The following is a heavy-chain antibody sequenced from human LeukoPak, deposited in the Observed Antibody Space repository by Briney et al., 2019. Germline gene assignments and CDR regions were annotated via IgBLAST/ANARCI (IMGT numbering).Heavy chain of an antibody. D-gene: IGHD3-3*01. Sequence: PGGSLRLSCAASGFTFSSYAMHWVRQAPGKGLEWVAVISYDGSNKYYADSVKGRFTISRDNSKNTLYLQMNSLRAEDTAVYYCARDPYYDFWSGPWEPYYYYMDVWGKGTTVTVSS. V-gene: IGHV3-30*04. CDR1: GFTFSSYA. CDR3: ARDPYYDFWSGPWEPYYYYMDV. CDR2: ISYDGSNK. J-gene: IGHJ6*03.